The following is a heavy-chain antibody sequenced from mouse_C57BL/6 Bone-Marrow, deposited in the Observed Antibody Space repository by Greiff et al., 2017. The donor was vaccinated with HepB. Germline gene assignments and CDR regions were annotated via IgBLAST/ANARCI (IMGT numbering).Heavy chain of an antibody. J-gene: IGHJ2*01. CDR1: GYTFTDYY. D-gene: IGHD2-4*01. V-gene: IGHV1-19*01. Sequence: EVQLQESGPVLVKPGASVKMSCKASGYTFTDYYMNWVKQSHGKSLEWIGVINPYNGGTSYNQKFKGKATLTVDKSSSTAYMELNSLTSEDSAVYYCAREGITGGYWGQGTTLTVSS. CDR2: INPYNGGT. CDR3: AREGITGGY.